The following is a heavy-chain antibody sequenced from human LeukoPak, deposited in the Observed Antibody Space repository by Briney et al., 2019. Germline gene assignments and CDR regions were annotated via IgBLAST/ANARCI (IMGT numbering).Heavy chain of an antibody. CDR3: ARDGRFIVADYYYGMDV. CDR2: IIPIFGTA. CDR1: GGTFSSYA. Sequence: SVKVSCKASGGTFSSYAISWVRQAPGQGLEWMGGIIPIFGTANYAQKFQGRVTITADESTSTAYMELSSLRSEDTAVYYCARDGRFIVADYYYGMDVWGQGTTVTVSS. V-gene: IGHV1-69*01. J-gene: IGHJ6*02. D-gene: IGHD1-26*01.